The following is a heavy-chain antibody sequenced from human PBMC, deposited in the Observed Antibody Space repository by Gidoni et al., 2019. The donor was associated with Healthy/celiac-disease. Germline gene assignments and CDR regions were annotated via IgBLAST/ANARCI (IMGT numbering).Heavy chain of an antibody. Sequence: EVQLLESGGGLVQPGGSLRLSCAASGFTFSSYAMSWVRQAPGKGLEWVSAISGSGGSTYYADSVKGRFTISRDNSKNTLYLQMNSLRAEDTAVYYCAKAIVWFGELNIFDYWSGLPADYWGQGTLVTVSS. V-gene: IGHV3-23*01. CDR3: AKAIVWFGELNIFDYWSGLPADY. D-gene: IGHD3-10*01. CDR2: ISGSGGST. CDR1: GFTFSSYA. J-gene: IGHJ4*02.